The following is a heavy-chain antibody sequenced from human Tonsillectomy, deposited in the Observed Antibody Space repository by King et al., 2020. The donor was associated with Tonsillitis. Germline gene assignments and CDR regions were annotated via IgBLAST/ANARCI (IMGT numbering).Heavy chain of an antibody. CDR3: AKDSYSKADY. Sequence: DVQLVESGGGLVQPGGSLRLSCAVSGFTFSSSWMSWVRQAPGKGLEWVANINHDGSAKYYVDSVKGRFTISRDNAKNSLYLQMNSLRAEDTAVDYCAKDSYSKADYWGQGTLVTVSS. D-gene: IGHD1-26*01. CDR1: GFTFSSSW. J-gene: IGHJ4*02. V-gene: IGHV3-7*01. CDR2: INHDGSAK.